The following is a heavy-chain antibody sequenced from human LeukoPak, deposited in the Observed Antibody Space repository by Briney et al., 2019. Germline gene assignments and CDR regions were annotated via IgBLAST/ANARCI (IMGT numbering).Heavy chain of an antibody. V-gene: IGHV3-23*01. CDR3: AKWGDYDILTGYYVPDY. Sequence: GTSLRLSCVASGFTFTNYAMSWVRQASGKGLEWVSAITGSDGTSHYADSVKGRFTISRDNSKNTLYLQVNSLRAEDTAVYYCAKWGDYDILTGYYVPDYWGQGTLVTVSS. J-gene: IGHJ4*02. D-gene: IGHD3-9*01. CDR1: GFTFTNYA. CDR2: ITGSDGTS.